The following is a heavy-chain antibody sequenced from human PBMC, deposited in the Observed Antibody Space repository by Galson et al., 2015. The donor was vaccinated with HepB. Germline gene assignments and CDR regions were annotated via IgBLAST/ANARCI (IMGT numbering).Heavy chain of an antibody. CDR2: ISVSGGNT. V-gene: IGHV3-23*01. Sequence: SLRLSCAASGFTFSTYAMSWVRQAPGKGLEWVSAISVSGGNTYYADSVKGRFTISRDNSKNTLYLQMNSLRAEDTAVFYCAKEGPIASAFRGYFGMDVWGQGTTVTVSS. D-gene: IGHD6-13*01. J-gene: IGHJ6*02. CDR3: AKEGPIASAFRGYFGMDV. CDR1: GFTFSTYA.